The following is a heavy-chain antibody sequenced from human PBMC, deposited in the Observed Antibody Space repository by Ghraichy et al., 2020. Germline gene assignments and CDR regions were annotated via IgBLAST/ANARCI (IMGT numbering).Heavy chain of an antibody. CDR2: IGSNGNYI. CDR1: GFTFSSYS. D-gene: IGHD3-22*01. Sequence: GGSLRLSCAASGFTFSSYSMNWVRQAPGKGLEWVSSIGSNGNYIYYADSVKGRFTISRDNAKNSLYLKMNSLRAEDTGGYYCARHLADHFDSSGYLLDYWGPVTLVIVSS. V-gene: IGHV3-21*01. CDR3: ARHLADHFDSSGYLLDY. J-gene: IGHJ4*02.